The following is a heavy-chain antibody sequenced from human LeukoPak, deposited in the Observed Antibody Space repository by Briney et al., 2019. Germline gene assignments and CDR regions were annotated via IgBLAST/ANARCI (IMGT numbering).Heavy chain of an antibody. CDR2: IYYSGST. CDR3: ARGMQQLYHFDS. V-gene: IGHV4-59*01. D-gene: IGHD6-13*01. Sequence: SETLSLTCTVSGGSIRSYYWSWIRQPPGKGLEWIGYIYYSGSTNYNPSLKSRVTISVDTSKNQFSLKLSSVTAADTAVYYCARGMQQLYHFDSWGRGTLVTVSS. CDR1: GGSIRSYY. J-gene: IGHJ4*02.